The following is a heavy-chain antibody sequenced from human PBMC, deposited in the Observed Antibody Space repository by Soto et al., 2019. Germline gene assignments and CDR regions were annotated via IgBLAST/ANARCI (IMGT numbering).Heavy chain of an antibody. CDR1: GASISGYH. CDR3: ARSSPHSGYYAPCDY. CDR2: LYYTGST. V-gene: IGHV4-59*08. J-gene: IGHJ4*02. D-gene: IGHD3-22*01. Sequence: SETLSLTCTVSGASISGYHWGWIRQPPGKGLEWIGYLYYTGSTHYNPSLKSRVTISVDTSKNQFSLKLSSVTAADTAVYYCARSSPHSGYYAPCDYWGQGTLVTVSS.